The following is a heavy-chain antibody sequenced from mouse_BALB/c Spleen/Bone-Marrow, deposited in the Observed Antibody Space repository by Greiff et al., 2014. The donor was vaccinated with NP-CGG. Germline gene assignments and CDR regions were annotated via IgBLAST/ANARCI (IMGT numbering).Heavy chain of an antibody. D-gene: IGHD2-3*01. CDR1: GFSLTSCG. V-gene: IGHV2-9*02. Sequence: VMLVESGPGLVAPSQSLPITCTVSGFSLTSCGVHWVRQPPGKGLEWLGVIWAGGSTNYNSAPMSRLSISKDNSKSQVFLKMNSLQTDDTAMYYCARVYLWYFDVWGAGTTVTVSP. CDR2: IWAGGST. J-gene: IGHJ1*01. CDR3: ARVYLWYFDV.